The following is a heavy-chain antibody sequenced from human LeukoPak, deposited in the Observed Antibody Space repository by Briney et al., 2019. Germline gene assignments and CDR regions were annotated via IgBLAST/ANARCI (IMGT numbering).Heavy chain of an antibody. D-gene: IGHD2-15*01. CDR1: GGSFSGYY. CDR3: ARGGRYGRPKNYYYYMDV. J-gene: IGHJ6*03. CDR2: INHRGST. Sequence: SETLSLTCAVYGGSFSGYYWSWIRQPPGKGLEWIGEINHRGSTNYNPSLKSRVTISVDTSKNQFSLKLGSVTAADKAVYYCARGGRYGRPKNYYYYMDVWGKGTTVTVSS. V-gene: IGHV4-34*01.